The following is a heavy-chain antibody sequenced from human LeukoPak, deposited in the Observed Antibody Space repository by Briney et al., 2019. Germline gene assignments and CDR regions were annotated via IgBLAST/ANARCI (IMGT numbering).Heavy chain of an antibody. CDR2: IYTSGST. CDR3: ARDRITGTDDAFDI. CDR1: GGSISSYY. V-gene: IGHV4-4*07. D-gene: IGHD1-7*01. J-gene: IGHJ3*02. Sequence: KASETLSLTCTVSGGSISSYYWSWIRQPAGKGLEWIGRIYTSGSTNYNPSLKSRVTMSVDTSKNQFSLKLSSVTAADTAVYYCARDRITGTDDAFDIWGQGTMVTVSS.